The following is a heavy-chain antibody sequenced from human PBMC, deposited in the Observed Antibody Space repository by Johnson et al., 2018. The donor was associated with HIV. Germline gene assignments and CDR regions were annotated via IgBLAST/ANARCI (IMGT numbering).Heavy chain of an antibody. D-gene: IGHD6-19*01. CDR1: GFTFSSYA. J-gene: IGHJ3*02. CDR3: AGGAGFGM. V-gene: IGHV3-30*14. Sequence: QMQLVESGGGVVQPGRSLRLSCAASGFTFSSYAMHWVRQAPGKGLEWVAVISYDGSNKYYADSVKGRFTISRDNFKNTLYLQMNSLKVEDTAVYYCAGGAGFGMWGQGTMVIVAS. CDR2: ISYDGSNK.